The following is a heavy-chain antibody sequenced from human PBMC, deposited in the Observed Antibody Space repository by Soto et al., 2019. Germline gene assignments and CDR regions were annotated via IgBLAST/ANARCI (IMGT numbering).Heavy chain of an antibody. J-gene: IGHJ5*02. D-gene: IGHD3-3*02. Sequence: ASVKVSCKASGYTFTSYGISWVRQAPGQGLEWMGWISAYNGNTNYAQKLQGRVTMTTDTSTSTAYMELRSLRPDDTAVYYCARDSMVHHWFDPWGQGTLVTVSS. CDR1: GYTFTSYG. V-gene: IGHV1-18*04. CDR3: ARDSMVHHWFDP. CDR2: ISAYNGNT.